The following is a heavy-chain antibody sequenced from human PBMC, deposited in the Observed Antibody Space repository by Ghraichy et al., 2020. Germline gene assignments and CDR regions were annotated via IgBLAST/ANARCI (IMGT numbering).Heavy chain of an antibody. D-gene: IGHD6-13*01. CDR2: ISGSGGST. V-gene: IGHV3-23*01. Sequence: GGSLRLSCAASGFTFSSYAMSWVRQAPGKGLEWVSGISGSGGSTYYVDSVKGRFTISRDNSKNTLYLQMNSLRAEDTAVYYCAKGIAAGTSTIAYYYNGMYVWGQGTTVTVSS. J-gene: IGHJ6*02. CDR3: AKGIAAGTSTIAYYYNGMYV. CDR1: GFTFSSYA.